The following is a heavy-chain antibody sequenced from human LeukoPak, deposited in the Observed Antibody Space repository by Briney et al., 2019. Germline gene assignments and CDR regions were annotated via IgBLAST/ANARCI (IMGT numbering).Heavy chain of an antibody. V-gene: IGHV3-49*03. D-gene: IGHD3/OR15-3a*01. J-gene: IGHJ5*02. CDR1: GFTFGGYS. CDR2: IRSQVGRGTS. Sequence: QPWGSLSLSCTTSGFTFGGYSMSRFRQAPRKRREWVSLIRSQVGRGTSDDAASVRVRFIISRDDYKSISYLQRNSLKVEDTALYYCTRDRTDPGPWGPGTLVTVSS. CDR3: TRDRTDPGP.